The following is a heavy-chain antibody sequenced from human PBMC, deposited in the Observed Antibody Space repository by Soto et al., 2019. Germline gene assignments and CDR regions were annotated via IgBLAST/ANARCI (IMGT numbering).Heavy chain of an antibody. Sequence: QVQLVESGGGVVQPGTSLRLSCVGSGFTFRSYVIHLVRQAPGKGLEWVALTSYDGSNNFYGDTVKGRFTISRHNSRNTVELQMDSLRFEDTALYYCARWGTTEGLDVWGQGTLVSVSS. CDR2: TSYDGSNN. CDR3: ARWGTTEGLDV. CDR1: GFTFRSYV. J-gene: IGHJ4*02. D-gene: IGHD3-16*01. V-gene: IGHV3-33*05.